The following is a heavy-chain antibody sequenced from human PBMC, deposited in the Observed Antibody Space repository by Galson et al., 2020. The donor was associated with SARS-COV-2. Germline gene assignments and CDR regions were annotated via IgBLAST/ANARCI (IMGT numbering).Heavy chain of an antibody. J-gene: IGHJ1*01. CDR3: ARDGRPGYSSGWYRYFQH. Sequence: GESLKISCAASGFTFSSYAMHWVRQAPGKGLEWVAVISYDGSNKYYADSVKGRFTISRDNSKNTLYLQMNSLRAEDTAVYYCARDGRPGYSSGWYRYFQHWGQGTLVTVSS. CDR1: GFTFSSYA. D-gene: IGHD6-19*01. CDR2: ISYDGSNK. V-gene: IGHV3-30*04.